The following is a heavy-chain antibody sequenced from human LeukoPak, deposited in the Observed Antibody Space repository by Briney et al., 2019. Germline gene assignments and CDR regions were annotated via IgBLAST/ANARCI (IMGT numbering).Heavy chain of an antibody. J-gene: IGHJ5*02. CDR3: AREVTVTTRYNWFDP. D-gene: IGHD4-11*01. CDR2: INHSGST. Sequence: SETLSLTCTVSGGSISGYYWSWIRQPPGKGLEWIGEINHSGSTNYNPSLKSRVTISVDTSKNQFSLKLSSVTAADTAVYYCAREVTVTTRYNWFDPWGQGTLVTVSS. V-gene: IGHV4-34*01. CDR1: GGSISGYY.